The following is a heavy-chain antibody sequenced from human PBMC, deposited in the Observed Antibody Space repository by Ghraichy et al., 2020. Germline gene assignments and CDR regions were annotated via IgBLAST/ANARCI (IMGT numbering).Heavy chain of an antibody. D-gene: IGHD3-16*01. V-gene: IGHV1-69*13. J-gene: IGHJ6*02. CDR2: IIPISGTS. CDR1: GGTFSSYA. Sequence: SVKVSCKASGGTFSSYAISWVRQAPGQGLEWMGGIIPISGTSNYAQKFQGRVTIIADESTSTDHMELSSLRSEDTAVYYCAAQIVYMSGFGYYGMDVWGQGTTVTVSS. CDR3: AAQIVYMSGFGYYGMDV.